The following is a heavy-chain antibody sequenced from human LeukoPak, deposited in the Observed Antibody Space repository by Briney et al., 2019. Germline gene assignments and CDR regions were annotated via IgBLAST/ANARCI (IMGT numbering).Heavy chain of an antibody. J-gene: IGHJ6*02. Sequence: GGSLRLSGAASGFTFSSYLMGWVRQAPGKGLEWVANIIQDGSEKYYVDSVKGRFAISRDNAKNSLYLQMNSLRVEDTAVYYCARLGYPSGMDVWGQGTTVTVSS. D-gene: IGHD2-15*01. V-gene: IGHV3-7*05. CDR2: IIQDGSEK. CDR3: ARLGYPSGMDV. CDR1: GFTFSSYL.